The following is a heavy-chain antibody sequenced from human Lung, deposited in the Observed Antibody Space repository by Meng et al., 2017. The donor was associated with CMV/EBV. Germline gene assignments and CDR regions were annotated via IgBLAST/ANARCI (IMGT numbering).Heavy chain of an antibody. CDR3: ARDRDYFGSGRHAFDI. D-gene: IGHD3-10*01. Sequence: SVXVSXKASGDTFSTYAISWVRQAPGQGLEWMGGIIPSIGIANYAQKFQGRVTITADKSTGTAYMELRSLRSEDTAVDYCARDRDYFGSGRHAFDIWGQETMVTVSS. V-gene: IGHV1-69*10. J-gene: IGHJ3*02. CDR1: GDTFSTYA. CDR2: IIPSIGIA.